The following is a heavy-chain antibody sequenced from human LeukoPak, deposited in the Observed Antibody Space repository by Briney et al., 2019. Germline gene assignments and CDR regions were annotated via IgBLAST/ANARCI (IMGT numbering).Heavy chain of an antibody. V-gene: IGHV3-23*01. Sequence: GGSLRLSCAASGFAFSNSAMSWVRQAPGKGLEWVSAITGSGGGTYYADSVKGRFTISRDNSKNTLDLQMNSLRAEDTAVYYCAKEAVEYFDYWGQGTLVTVSS. CDR1: GFAFSNSA. J-gene: IGHJ4*02. CDR3: AKEAVEYFDY. CDR2: ITGSGGGT.